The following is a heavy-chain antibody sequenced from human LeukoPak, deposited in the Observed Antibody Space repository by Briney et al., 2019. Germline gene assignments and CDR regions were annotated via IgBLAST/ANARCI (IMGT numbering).Heavy chain of an antibody. CDR1: GSSFTSYW. J-gene: IGHJ4*02. D-gene: IGHD5-12*01. V-gene: IGHV5-51*01. Sequence: ASLQISCKGSGSSFTSYWIGWVRQLPGKGLEWMGIIYPGDSDTRYSPSFQGQVTISADKSISTAYLQWSSLKASDTAMYYCARQVRYSGYDFDYWGQGTLVTVSS. CDR2: IYPGDSDT. CDR3: ARQVRYSGYDFDY.